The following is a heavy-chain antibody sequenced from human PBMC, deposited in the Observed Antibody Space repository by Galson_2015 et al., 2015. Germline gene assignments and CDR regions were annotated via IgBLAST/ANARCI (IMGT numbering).Heavy chain of an antibody. CDR2: IRSKGNNYAT. CDR3: TRIVTGTTGVGPDY. J-gene: IGHJ4*02. D-gene: IGHD1-20*01. Sequence: LRLSCAASGFTFSGSAVHWVRQASGKGLEWVGHIRSKGNNYATAYGASVKGRFTISRDDSKNTAYLQMNSLKTEDTAVYYCTRIVTGTTGVGPDYWGQGTLVTVSS. CDR1: GFTFSGSA. V-gene: IGHV3-73*01.